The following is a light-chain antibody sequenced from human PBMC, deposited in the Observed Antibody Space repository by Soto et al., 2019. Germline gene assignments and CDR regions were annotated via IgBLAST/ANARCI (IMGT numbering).Light chain of an antibody. CDR2: AAF. Sequence: DIQITQSPSSLSASVVDRVTIPCRASQTISTYLNWYQQKPEKAPKLLIYAAFSLQSGVPSRFSGSRSGTDFTLTISSLQPEDFATYYCQHYNSYSEAFGQGTKVDIK. CDR3: QHYNSYSEA. J-gene: IGKJ1*01. V-gene: IGKV1-39*01. CDR1: QTISTY.